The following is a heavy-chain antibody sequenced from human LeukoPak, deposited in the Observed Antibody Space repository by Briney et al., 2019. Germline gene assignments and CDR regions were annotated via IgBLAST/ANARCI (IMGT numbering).Heavy chain of an antibody. CDR1: GGSISSSSYY. V-gene: IGHV4-39*01. D-gene: IGHD3-22*01. CDR2: IYYSGST. J-gene: IGHJ4*02. CDR3: ARQNARITMIVVASDY. Sequence: SETLPLTCTVSGGSISSSSYYWGWIRQPPGKGLEWIGSIYYSGSTYYNPSLKSRVTISVDTSKNQFSLKLSSVTAADTAVYYCARQNARITMIVVASDYWGQGTLVTVSS.